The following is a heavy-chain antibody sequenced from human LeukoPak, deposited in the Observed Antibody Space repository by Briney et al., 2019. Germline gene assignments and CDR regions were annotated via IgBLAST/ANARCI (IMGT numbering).Heavy chain of an antibody. J-gene: IGHJ4*02. CDR1: GGSISSYY. D-gene: IGHD5-24*01. V-gene: IGHV4-59*01. Sequence: PSETLSLTGTVSGGSISSYYWTWIRQPPGKGLEWMGYIYHSGSTNYNPSLKSRVTISVDTSKNQFSLKLSSVTAADTAVYYCARQRDGSQWGFDYWGQGTLVTVSS. CDR2: IYHSGST. CDR3: ARQRDGSQWGFDY.